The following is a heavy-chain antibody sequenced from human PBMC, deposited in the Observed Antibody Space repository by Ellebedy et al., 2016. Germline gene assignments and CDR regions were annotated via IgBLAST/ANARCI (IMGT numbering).Heavy chain of an antibody. CDR2: IYYSGST. V-gene: IGHV4-59*01. CDR1: GGSISSYY. CDR3: ARGGVVIGGYYYYGMDV. Sequence: SETLSLXXTVSGGSISSYYWSWIRQPPGKGLEWIGYIYYSGSTNYNPSLKSRVTISVDTSKNQFSLKLSSVTAADTAVYYCARGGVVIGGYYYYGMDVWGQGTTVTVSS. D-gene: IGHD2-21*01. J-gene: IGHJ6*02.